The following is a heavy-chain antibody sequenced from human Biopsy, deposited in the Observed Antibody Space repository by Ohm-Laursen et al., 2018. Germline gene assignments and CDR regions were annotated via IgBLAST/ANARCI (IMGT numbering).Heavy chain of an antibody. D-gene: IGHD6-19*01. V-gene: IGHV4-59*07. CDR2: IYYSGST. Sequence: SDTLSLTCTVSGGSISSDYWSWIRQTPGKGLEWIGYIYYSGSTNYNPSLKSRVTISVDTSKNQFSLRLNSVTAADTAVYYCARVAGGCAYYYGMDVWGQGTTVIVSS. CDR1: GGSISSDY. CDR3: ARVAGGCAYYYGMDV. J-gene: IGHJ6*02.